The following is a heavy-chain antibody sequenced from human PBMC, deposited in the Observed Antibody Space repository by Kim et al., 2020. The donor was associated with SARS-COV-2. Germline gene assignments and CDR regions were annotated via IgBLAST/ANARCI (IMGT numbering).Heavy chain of an antibody. V-gene: IGHV3-23*01. J-gene: IGHJ4*02. D-gene: IGHD2-2*02. CDR3: AKGDCGSTTCYTTNY. Sequence: SVKGRFTISRDNSKTTLYLQMNSLSAEDTAIYYCAKGDCGSTTCYTTNYWGRGTLVTVSS.